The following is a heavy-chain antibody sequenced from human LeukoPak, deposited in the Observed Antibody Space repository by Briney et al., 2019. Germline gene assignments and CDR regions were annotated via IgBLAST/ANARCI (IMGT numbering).Heavy chain of an antibody. D-gene: IGHD1/OR15-1a*01. CDR3: ARDRHWTNDWVFDY. J-gene: IGHJ4*02. CDR1: GGSISSYY. V-gene: IGHV4-59*01. Sequence: SETLSLTCTVSGGSISSYYWSWIRQPPGKGLEWIRYIYYSGSTNYNPSLKSRVTISVDTSKNQFSLKLSSVTAADTAVYYCARDRHWTNDWVFDYWGQGTLVTVSS. CDR2: IYYSGST.